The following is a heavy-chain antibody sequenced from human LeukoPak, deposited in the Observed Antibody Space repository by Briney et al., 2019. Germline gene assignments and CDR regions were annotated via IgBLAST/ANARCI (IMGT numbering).Heavy chain of an antibody. V-gene: IGHV3-30*04. D-gene: IGHD5-18*01. CDR1: GFTFSSYA. J-gene: IGHJ3*02. CDR2: ISYDGSNK. CDR3: AKSSGRYSYDARFDAFDI. Sequence: GGSLRLSCAASGFTFSSYAMHWVRQAPGKGLEWVAVISYDGSNKYYADSVKGRFTISRDNSKNTLYLQMNSLRAEDTAVYYCAKSSGRYSYDARFDAFDIWGQGTMVTVSS.